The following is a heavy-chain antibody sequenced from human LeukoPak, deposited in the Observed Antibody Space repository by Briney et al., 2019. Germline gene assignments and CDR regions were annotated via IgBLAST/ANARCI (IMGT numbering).Heavy chain of an antibody. V-gene: IGHV4-61*02. CDR2: IYTSGST. J-gene: IGHJ5*02. D-gene: IGHD4-17*01. CDR3: ARGRDYGDYNWFDP. Sequence: SETLSLTCTVSGGSISSGSYYWSWIRQPAGKGLEWIGRIYTSGSTNYNPSLKSRVTISVDTSKNQFPLKLSSVTAADTAVYYCARGRDYGDYNWFDPWGQGTLVTVSS. CDR1: GGSISSGSYY.